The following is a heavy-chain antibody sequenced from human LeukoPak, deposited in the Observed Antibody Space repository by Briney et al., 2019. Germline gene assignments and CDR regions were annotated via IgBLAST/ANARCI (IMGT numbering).Heavy chain of an antibody. J-gene: IGHJ4*02. D-gene: IGHD2-21*01. V-gene: IGHV3-74*01. CDR2: INSDGSST. CDR1: GFTFSSYW. Sequence: GGSLRLSCAASGFTFSSYWMHWVRQAPRKGLVWVSRINSDGSSTSYADSVKGRFTISRDNAKNTLYLQMNSLRAEDTAVYYCETLATNCGGDCFDYWGQGTLVTVSS. CDR3: ETLATNCGGDCFDY.